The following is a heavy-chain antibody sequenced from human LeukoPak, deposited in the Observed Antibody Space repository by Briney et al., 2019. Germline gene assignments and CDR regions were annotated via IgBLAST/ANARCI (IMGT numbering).Heavy chain of an antibody. Sequence: HPGGSLRLSCAASGFTFHQYAIHWVRQVPGKGLEWVSGISWNSGSIGYADSVRGRFTISRDNAKNSVYLQMNSLRAEDTAVYYCAKGEDSRSVAGLFDYWGQGTLVTVSS. J-gene: IGHJ4*02. CDR2: ISWNSGSI. CDR1: GFTFHQYA. V-gene: IGHV3-9*01. D-gene: IGHD6-19*01. CDR3: AKGEDSRSVAGLFDY.